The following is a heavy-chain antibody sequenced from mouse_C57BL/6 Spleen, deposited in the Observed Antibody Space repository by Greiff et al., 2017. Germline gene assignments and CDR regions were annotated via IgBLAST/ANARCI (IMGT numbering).Heavy chain of an antibody. Sequence: VKLVESGPGLVQPSQSLSITCTVSGFSLTSYGVHWVRQSPGKGLEWLGVIWRGGSTDYNAAFMSRLSITKDNSKSQVFFKMNSLQADDTAIYYCAKNSRDWYFDVWGTGTTVTVSS. CDR1: GFSLTSYG. V-gene: IGHV2-5*01. CDR3: AKNSRDWYFDV. CDR2: IWRGGST. J-gene: IGHJ1*03.